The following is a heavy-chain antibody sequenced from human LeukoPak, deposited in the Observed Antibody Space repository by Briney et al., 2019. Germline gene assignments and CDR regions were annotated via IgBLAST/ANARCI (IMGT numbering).Heavy chain of an antibody. CDR1: GFTFSNHA. Sequence: SGGPLRLCCAASGFTFSNHAMHWVRQAPGKGLEWVAVISYDGNNGFYADSVKGRFAISRDNSKNTLYLQMISLSAGDTAVYYCARAGGGGYNFFDYWGQGILVTVSS. J-gene: IGHJ4*02. V-gene: IGHV3-30*09. D-gene: IGHD5-24*01. CDR3: ARAGGGGYNFFDY. CDR2: ISYDGNNG.